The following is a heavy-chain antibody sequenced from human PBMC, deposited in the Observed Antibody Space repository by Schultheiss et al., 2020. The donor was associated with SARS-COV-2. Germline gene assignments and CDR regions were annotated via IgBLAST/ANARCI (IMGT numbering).Heavy chain of an antibody. J-gene: IGHJ6*02. Sequence: GGSLRLSCGASGFTFSSYWMHWVRQAPGKGLVWVSRINSDGSSTSYADSVKGRFTISRDNAKNTLYLQMNSLRAEDTAVYYCASLGGDYGDYIYYYYGMDVWGQGTTVTVSS. CDR3: ASLGGDYGDYIYYYYGMDV. CDR1: GFTFSSYW. CDR2: INSDGSST. V-gene: IGHV3-74*01. D-gene: IGHD4-17*01.